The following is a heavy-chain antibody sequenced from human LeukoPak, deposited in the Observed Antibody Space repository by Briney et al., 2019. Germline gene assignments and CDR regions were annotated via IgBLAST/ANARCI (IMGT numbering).Heavy chain of an antibody. V-gene: IGHV3-21*06. J-gene: IGHJ4*02. CDR1: GFTFSTFA. CDR3: VRDVGAVRGEVYFDY. CDR2: ITGSGPYI. Sequence: PGGSLRLSCAASGFTFSTFAMHWVRLSPGKGLEWVSSITGSGPYILYADSVKRRFTISRDNTKNLLYLEMNSLRAEDTAMYYCVRDVGAVRGEVYFDYWGQGTLSPSPQ. D-gene: IGHD3-16*01.